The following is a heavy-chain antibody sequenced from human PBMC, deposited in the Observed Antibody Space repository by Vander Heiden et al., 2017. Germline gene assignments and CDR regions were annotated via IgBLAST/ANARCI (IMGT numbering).Heavy chain of an antibody. CDR2: ISGASDNT. D-gene: IGHD3-10*01. CDR3: ARVRGSYYFDY. V-gene: IGHV3-23*01. Sequence: EVKLLEAGGGLEQPGGSMRISSVAYGFIFSSYAMPWGRQAPGKGLEWVSAISGASDNTYFADSVQGRFTISRDNSRNTLYLQMHSLRAEDTAVYYCARVRGSYYFDYWGQGTLVTVSS. J-gene: IGHJ4*02. CDR1: GFIFSSYA.